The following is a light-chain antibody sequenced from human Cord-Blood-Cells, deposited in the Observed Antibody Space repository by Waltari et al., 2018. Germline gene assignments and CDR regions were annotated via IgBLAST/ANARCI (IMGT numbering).Light chain of an antibody. V-gene: IGKV4-1*01. CDR3: QQYCSTPT. J-gene: IGKJ3*01. CDR1: QSVLYSSNNKNY. Sequence: DIVMTQSPDSLAVSLGERATINCKSSQSVLYSSNNKNYLAWYQQKPGQPPKLLIYWAATRESGVPDLFSGSGSGTDFTITSSSLQAEDVAVYYCQQYCSTPTFGPGTKVDIK. CDR2: WAA.